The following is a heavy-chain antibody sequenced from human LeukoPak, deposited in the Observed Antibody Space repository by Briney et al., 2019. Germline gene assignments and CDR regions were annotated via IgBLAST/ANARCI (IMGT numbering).Heavy chain of an antibody. CDR2: IYYSGST. CDR3: ASTITVTTDY. D-gene: IGHD4-17*01. J-gene: IGHJ4*02. V-gene: IGHV4-39*07. Sequence: SETMSLTCTVSGGPISSSSYYWGWIRQPPGKGLEWIGSIYYSGSTYYNPSLKSRVTMSVDTSKNQFSLKLSSVTAADTAVYYCASTITVTTDYWGQGTLVTVPS. CDR1: GGPISSSSYY.